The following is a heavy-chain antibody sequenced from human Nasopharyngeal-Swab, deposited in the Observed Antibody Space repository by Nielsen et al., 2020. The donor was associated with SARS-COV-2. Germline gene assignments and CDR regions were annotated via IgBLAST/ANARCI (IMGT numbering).Heavy chain of an antibody. CDR1: GFTFSSYW. J-gene: IGHJ4*02. CDR2: IDSDGSGT. D-gene: IGHD1-26*01. V-gene: IGHV3-74*01. Sequence: GGSLRLSCAASGFTFSSYWIHWVRQAPGKGLVWVSRIDSDGSGTTYADSVKGRFTTTRDNAKNTVYLQMNSLRVDDTAVYYCVRDGAAKGFDYWGQGTPVTVSS. CDR3: VRDGAAKGFDY.